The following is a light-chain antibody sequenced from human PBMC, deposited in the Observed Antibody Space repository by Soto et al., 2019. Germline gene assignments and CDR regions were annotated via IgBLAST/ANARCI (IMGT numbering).Light chain of an antibody. CDR3: QQYGRSPKA. CDR1: HSVSDR. CDR2: GAS. Sequence: DIVMTQSPDTLSVSPGERATLSCRASHSVSDRVVWYQQKSGQAPRLLIYGASSRATGIPDRFSGSGSGTDFTLTISRLEPEDFAVYYCQQYGRSPKAFGQGTKVDIK. J-gene: IGKJ1*01. V-gene: IGKV3-20*01.